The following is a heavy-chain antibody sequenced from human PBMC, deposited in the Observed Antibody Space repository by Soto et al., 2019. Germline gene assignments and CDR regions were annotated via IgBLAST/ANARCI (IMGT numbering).Heavy chain of an antibody. CDR1: SGSISSYY. D-gene: IGHD6-6*01. CDR3: ARDLRAARRVYYYGMDV. Sequence: SETLSLTCTVSSGSISSYYWSWIRQPPGKGLEWIGYIYYSGTTNYNPSLKSRVTISVDTSKNTLYLQMNSLRAEDTAVYYCARDLRAARRVYYYGMDVWGQGTTVTVSS. V-gene: IGHV4-59*12. CDR2: IYYSGTT. J-gene: IGHJ6*02.